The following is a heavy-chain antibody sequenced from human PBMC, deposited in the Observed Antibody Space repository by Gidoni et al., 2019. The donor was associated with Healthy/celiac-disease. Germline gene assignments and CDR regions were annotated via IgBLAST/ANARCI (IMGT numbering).Heavy chain of an antibody. Sequence: QLQLQESGPGLVKPSETLSLTCTVSGGSISSSSYYWGWIRQPPGKGLEWIGSIYYSGSTYYNPSLKSRVTISVDTSKNQFSLKLSSVTAADTAVYYCAGGYDFWSGRFDYWGQGTLVTVSS. J-gene: IGHJ4*02. CDR2: IYYSGST. CDR1: GGSISSSSYY. CDR3: AGGYDFWSGRFDY. D-gene: IGHD3-3*01. V-gene: IGHV4-39*01.